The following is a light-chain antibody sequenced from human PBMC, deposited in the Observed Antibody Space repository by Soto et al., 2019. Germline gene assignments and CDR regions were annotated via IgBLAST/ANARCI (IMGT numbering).Light chain of an antibody. CDR1: QSVRTN. CDR3: QQYAYWPET. Sequence: EVMMTQFPDTVSVTPGETVTLSCGASQSVRTNLAWYQQRPGQASRLLIHYSSTRASDIPARFSGSGSGTNFTLAISSLQSEDFAVYYCQQYAYWPETFGQGTKVDIK. V-gene: IGKV3D-15*01. J-gene: IGKJ1*01. CDR2: YSS.